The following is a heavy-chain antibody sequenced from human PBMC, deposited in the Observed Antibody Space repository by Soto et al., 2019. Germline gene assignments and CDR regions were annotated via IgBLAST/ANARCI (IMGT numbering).Heavy chain of an antibody. CDR1: GYTFSSYD. Sequence: ASVKVSCKASGYTFSSYDINWMRQATGQGLEWMGWMNPNNGNTGYAQKFQGRVTMTRDTSVSTAYMELSSLRPEDTDVYYCARNTRQTGDFAYGGLGTLVTVPS. CDR2: MNPNNGNT. V-gene: IGHV1-8*01. D-gene: IGHD7-27*01. J-gene: IGHJ4*02. CDR3: ARNTRQTGDFAY.